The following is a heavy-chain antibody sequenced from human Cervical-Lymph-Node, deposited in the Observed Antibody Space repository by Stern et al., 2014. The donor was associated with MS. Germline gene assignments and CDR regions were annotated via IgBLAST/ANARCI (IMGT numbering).Heavy chain of an antibody. V-gene: IGHV4-30-2*01. CDR2: IHHSGST. D-gene: IGHD4-17*01. Sequence: QLQLQESGSGLVKPSQTLSLTCAVSGGSISSGGYSWSWIRQPPGKGLEWIGYIHHSGSTYYNPSLKSRVTISVERSKNQFSLKLSSVTAADTAVYYCARSSTVTPNAFDIWGQGTMVTVSS. J-gene: IGHJ3*02. CDR3: ARSSTVTPNAFDI. CDR1: GGSISSGGYS.